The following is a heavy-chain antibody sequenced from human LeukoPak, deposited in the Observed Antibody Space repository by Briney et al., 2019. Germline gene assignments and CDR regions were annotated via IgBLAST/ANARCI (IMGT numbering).Heavy chain of an antibody. J-gene: IGHJ4*02. CDR3: ARDRRSVTMAFDY. D-gene: IGHD4-17*01. CDR1: GGSISNGGYY. Sequence: SETLSLTCTVSGGSISNGGYYWSWIRQPPGKGLEWIGYIYHSGSTYYNPSLKSRVTISVDRSKNQFSLKLSSVTAADTAVYYCARDRRSVTMAFDYWGQGTLVTVSS. V-gene: IGHV4-30-2*01. CDR2: IYHSGST.